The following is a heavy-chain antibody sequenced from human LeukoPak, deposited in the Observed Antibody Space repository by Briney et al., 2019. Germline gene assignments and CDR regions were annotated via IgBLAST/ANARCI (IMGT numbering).Heavy chain of an antibody. V-gene: IGHV1-69*13. Sequence: GASVKVSCKASGYTFTSYAISWVRQAPGQGLEWMGGIIPIFGTANYAQKFQGRVTITADEFTSTAYMELSSLRSEDTAVYYCARELYSGYDRQREIDYWGQGTLVTVSS. J-gene: IGHJ4*02. CDR2: IIPIFGTA. CDR3: ARELYSGYDRQREIDY. CDR1: GYTFTSYA. D-gene: IGHD5-12*01.